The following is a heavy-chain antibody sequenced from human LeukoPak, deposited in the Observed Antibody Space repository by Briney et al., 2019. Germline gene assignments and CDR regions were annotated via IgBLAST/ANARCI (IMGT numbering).Heavy chain of an antibody. CDR2: ISSSSSTI. CDR3: ARASYGSGSFPDY. Sequence: PGGSLRLSCAASGFTFSSYSMNWVRQAPGNGLEWVSYISSSSSTIYYADSVKGRFTISRDNAKHSLYLQMNSLRAEDTAVYYCARASYGSGSFPDYWGQGTLVTVSS. CDR1: GFTFSSYS. J-gene: IGHJ4*02. V-gene: IGHV3-48*01. D-gene: IGHD3-10*01.